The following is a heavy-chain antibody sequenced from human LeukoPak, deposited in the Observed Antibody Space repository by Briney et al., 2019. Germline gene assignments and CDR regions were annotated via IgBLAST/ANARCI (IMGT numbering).Heavy chain of an antibody. V-gene: IGHV5-51*01. CDR2: IYPGDSDT. CDR3: ASLQDSSLGDY. J-gene: IGHJ4*02. D-gene: IGHD6-13*01. CDR1: GYRFTRNW. Sequence: WESLKISCKSSGYRFTRNWIGWVRQMPREGLELMGSIYPGDSDTRYSPSFQGQVTISADKSINTAYLQWSSLKASDTAMYFCASLQDSSLGDYWGQGTLVTVSS.